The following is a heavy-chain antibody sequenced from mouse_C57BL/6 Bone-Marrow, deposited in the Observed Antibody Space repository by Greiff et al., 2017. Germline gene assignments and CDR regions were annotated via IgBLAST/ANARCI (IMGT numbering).Heavy chain of an antibody. J-gene: IGHJ3*01. CDR2: FHPYNDDT. V-gene: IGHV1-47*01. Sequence: QVQLKQSGAELVKPGASVKMSCKASGYTFTTYPIEWMKQNHGKSLEWIGYFHPYNDDTKYNEKFKGKATLTVDKSSSTVYMELSRLTSDDSAVYYSAAYGHWFAYWGQGTLVTVSA. D-gene: IGHD1-1*01. CDR1: GYTFTTYP. CDR3: AAYGHWFAY.